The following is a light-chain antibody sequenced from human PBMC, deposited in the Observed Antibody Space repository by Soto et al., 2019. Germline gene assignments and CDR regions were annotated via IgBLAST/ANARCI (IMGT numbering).Light chain of an antibody. J-gene: IGLJ2*01. V-gene: IGLV2-14*01. Sequence: QSALAQPASVSGSPGQSITISCTGTSNDIGLYNYVSWYQQHPGKAPKLIIYVVSSRPSGISNRFSASKSGNTASLTISRLQAEDEADYYCASYARGSTLVVFGGGTKLTVL. CDR2: VVS. CDR3: ASYARGSTLVV. CDR1: SNDIGLYNY.